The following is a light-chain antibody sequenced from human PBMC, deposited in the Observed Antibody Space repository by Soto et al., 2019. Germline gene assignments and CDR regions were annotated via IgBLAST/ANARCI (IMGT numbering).Light chain of an antibody. V-gene: IGKV3-20*01. J-gene: IGKJ1*01. CDR1: QSVSRY. CDR2: SAS. Sequence: EVALTQSPGTLSLSPGERATLSCRASQSVSRYLAWFQHKPGQAPRVLIYSASTRATGIPDRFSGSGSGTDFTRTISRLEPEDFAVYYCQHYAGSPWTFGQGTKVEIK. CDR3: QHYAGSPWT.